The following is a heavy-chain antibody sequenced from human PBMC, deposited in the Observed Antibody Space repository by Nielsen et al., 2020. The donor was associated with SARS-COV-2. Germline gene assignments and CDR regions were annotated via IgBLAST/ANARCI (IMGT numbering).Heavy chain of an antibody. D-gene: IGHD5-18*01. Sequence: ASVKVSCKASGYTFTSYGISWVRQAPGQGLEWMGWISAYNGNTNYAQKLQGRVTMTTDTSTSTAYMELRSLRFDDTAVYYCARDSYSYGYSGYWGQGTLVTVSS. J-gene: IGHJ4*02. CDR2: ISAYNGNT. CDR1: GYTFTSYG. CDR3: ARDSYSYGYSGY. V-gene: IGHV1-18*01.